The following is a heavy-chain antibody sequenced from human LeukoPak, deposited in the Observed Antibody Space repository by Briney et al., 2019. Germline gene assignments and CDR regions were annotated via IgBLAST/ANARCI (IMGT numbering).Heavy chain of an antibody. J-gene: IGHJ3*02. CDR3: ARDYAFDI. V-gene: IGHV4-59*01. Sequence: PSETLSLTCTVSGGSISSYYWSWIRQPPGKGLEWIGYIYYSGNTNYNPSLKSRVTISIDTSKNQFSLKLSSVTAADTAVYYCARDYAFDIWGQGTMVTVSS. CDR1: GGSISSYY. CDR2: IYYSGNT.